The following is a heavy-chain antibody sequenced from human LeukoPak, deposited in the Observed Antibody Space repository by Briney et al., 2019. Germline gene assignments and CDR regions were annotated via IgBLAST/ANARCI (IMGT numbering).Heavy chain of an antibody. CDR2: ISGSGGFT. J-gene: IGHJ4*02. D-gene: IGHD2-2*01. V-gene: IGHV3-23*01. Sequence: HPGRTLRLSCPASGFTFSTYGMSWVRQAPGKGLEWVSAISGSGGFTYYADSVKGRFTISRDNSKHTLYLQMNSLRAEDTAVYYCAKDLFACSSTSCYSQSHWGQGTLVTVSS. CDR3: AKDLFACSSTSCYSQSH. CDR1: GFTFSTYG.